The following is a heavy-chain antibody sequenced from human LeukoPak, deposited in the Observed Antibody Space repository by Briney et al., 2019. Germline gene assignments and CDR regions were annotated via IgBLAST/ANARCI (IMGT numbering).Heavy chain of an antibody. CDR3: ARASVNFGVVIIQALGAFDI. Sequence: GASVKVSCKASGGTFSSYAISWVRQAPGQGLEWMGGIIPIFGTANYAQKFQGRVTITADESTSTAYMGLSSLRSEDTAVYYCARASVNFGVVIIQALGAFDIWGQGTMVTVSS. D-gene: IGHD3-3*01. J-gene: IGHJ3*02. CDR2: IIPIFGTA. CDR1: GGTFSSYA. V-gene: IGHV1-69*13.